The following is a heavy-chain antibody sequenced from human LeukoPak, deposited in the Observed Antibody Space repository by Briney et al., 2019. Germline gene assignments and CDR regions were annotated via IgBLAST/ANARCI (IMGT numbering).Heavy chain of an antibody. V-gene: IGHV4-59*01. CDR3: ATTSGKCPVDS. Sequence: SETLSLTRGVSGDSMTLSTWCCIREPPGKGLEWIWFTHLTGSTSYNPSLESRVTISMDTSKNQFSLRLTSVTAADTALYFCATTSGKCPVDSWGQGILVTVSS. J-gene: IGHJ4*02. D-gene: IGHD3-16*01. CDR2: THLTGST. CDR1: GDSMTLST.